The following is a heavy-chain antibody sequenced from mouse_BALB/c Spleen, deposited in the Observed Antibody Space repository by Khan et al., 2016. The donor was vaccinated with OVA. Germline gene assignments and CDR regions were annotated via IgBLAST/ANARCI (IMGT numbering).Heavy chain of an antibody. Sequence: VQLKESGPGLVKPSQSLSLTCTVTGFSITSDYAWNWIRQLPGNILEWLGYISYSGNTKYNPSLKSRISVTRDTSKNQFFLQLNSVTTEDTATYYCADVDGEDFDYWGQGTTLTVSS. CDR2: ISYSGNT. CDR3: ADVDGEDFDY. D-gene: IGHD2-3*01. J-gene: IGHJ2*01. CDR1: GFSITSDYA. V-gene: IGHV3-2*02.